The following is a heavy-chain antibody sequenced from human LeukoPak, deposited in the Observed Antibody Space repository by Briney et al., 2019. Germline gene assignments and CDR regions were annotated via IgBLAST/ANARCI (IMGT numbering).Heavy chain of an antibody. V-gene: IGHV3-7*01. J-gene: IGHJ4*02. CDR2: IKQDGSQQ. Sequence: GGSLRLSCAASGFTFSHYWMSWVRQAPGKGLEWVANIKQDGSQQDYVDSVKGRFTISRDNAENSLHLQMNSLRAEDTAVYYCARTYGSGSLDYGGQGTLVTVSS. CDR1: GFTFSHYW. CDR3: ARTYGSGSLDY. D-gene: IGHD2-15*01.